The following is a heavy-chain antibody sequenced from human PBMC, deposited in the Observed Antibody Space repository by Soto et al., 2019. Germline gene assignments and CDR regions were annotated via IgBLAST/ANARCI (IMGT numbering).Heavy chain of an antibody. CDR1: GFSLTTDRVG. CDR3: AHAYGGRSLY. J-gene: IGHJ4*02. V-gene: IGHV2-5*02. Sequence: QITLKESGPTLVKPTQTLTLTCTFSGFSLTTDRVGVGWIRQPPGDAMEWLAVIYWDDTKTYRPSLERRLTITKDTSKTQVALTMTNMDSVDTATYYCAHAYGGRSLYCGQGTLVTVSS. CDR2: IYWDDTK. D-gene: IGHD1-26*01.